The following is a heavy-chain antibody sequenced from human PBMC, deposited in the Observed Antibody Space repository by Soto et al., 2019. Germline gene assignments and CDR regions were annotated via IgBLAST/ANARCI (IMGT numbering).Heavy chain of an antibody. CDR1: GGSISSGGYY. Sequence: QVQLQESGPGLVKPSQTLSLTCTVSGGSISSGGYYWSWIRQHPGKGLEWIGYIYYSGSTYYNPSPKSRVTISVDTSKNQFSLKLSSVTAADTAVYYCARESYYYDSSGSPRAFDIWGQGTMVTVSS. V-gene: IGHV4-31*03. CDR3: ARESYYYDSSGSPRAFDI. CDR2: IYYSGST. J-gene: IGHJ3*02. D-gene: IGHD3-22*01.